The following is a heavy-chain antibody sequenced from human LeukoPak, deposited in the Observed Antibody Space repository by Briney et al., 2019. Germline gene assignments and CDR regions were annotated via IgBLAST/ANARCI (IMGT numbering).Heavy chain of an antibody. Sequence: GGSLRLSCAASGFTFSDYYMSWIRQAPGKGLEWVSYISSSGSTIYYADSVKGRFTISRDNAKNSLYLQMNSLRAEDTAVYYCARTPEGYSYGLYCFDYWGQGTLVTVSS. V-gene: IGHV3-11*01. D-gene: IGHD5-18*01. J-gene: IGHJ4*02. CDR3: ARTPEGYSYGLYCFDY. CDR1: GFTFSDYY. CDR2: ISSSGSTI.